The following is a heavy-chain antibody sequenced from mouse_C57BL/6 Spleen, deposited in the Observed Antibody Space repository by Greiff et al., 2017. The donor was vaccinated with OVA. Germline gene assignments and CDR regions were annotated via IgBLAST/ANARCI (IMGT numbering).Heavy chain of an antibody. V-gene: IGHV1-69*01. Sequence: QVQLQQPGAELVMPGASVKLFCKASGYTFTSYWMHWVKQRPGQGLEWIGEIDPSDSYTNYNQKFKGKSTLTVDKSSSTAYMQLSSLTSEDSAVYYCARGAWFAYWGQGTLVTVSA. J-gene: IGHJ3*01. CDR2: IDPSDSYT. CDR3: ARGAWFAY. CDR1: GYTFTSYW.